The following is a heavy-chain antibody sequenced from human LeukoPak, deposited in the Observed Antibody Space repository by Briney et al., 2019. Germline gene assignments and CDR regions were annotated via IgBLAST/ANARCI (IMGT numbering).Heavy chain of an antibody. J-gene: IGHJ4*02. V-gene: IGHV1-69*13. D-gene: IGHD5-18*01. Sequence: GASVKVSCKASGYTFTSYGISWVRQAPGQGLEWMGGIIPIFGTANYAQKFQGRVTITADESTSTAYMELSSLRSEDTAVYYCARDSGYSYGYPDYGGQGTLVTVSS. CDR3: ARDSGYSYGYPDY. CDR1: GYTFTSYG. CDR2: IIPIFGTA.